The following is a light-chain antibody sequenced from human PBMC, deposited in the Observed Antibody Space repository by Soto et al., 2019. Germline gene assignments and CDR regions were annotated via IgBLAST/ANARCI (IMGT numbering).Light chain of an antibody. CDR1: QSVSSSY. CDR3: QHYDRAPMWT. CDR2: GAS. V-gene: IGKV3-20*01. Sequence: EIVLTQSPGTLSLSPGERATLSCRASQSVSSSYLAWYQQKPGQAPRLLIYGASSRATGIPDRFSGSGSGTDFTLTISRLEPEAFAVYYCQHYDRAPMWTFXQGTKVDI. J-gene: IGKJ1*01.